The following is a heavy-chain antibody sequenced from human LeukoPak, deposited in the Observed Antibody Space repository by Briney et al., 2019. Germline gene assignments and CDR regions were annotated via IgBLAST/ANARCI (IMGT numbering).Heavy chain of an antibody. D-gene: IGHD3-9*01. CDR1: GFTFSNAW. J-gene: IGHJ4*02. Sequence: GGSLRLSCAASGFTFSNAWMSWVRQAPGKGLEWVGRIKSKTDGGTTDYAAPVKGRFTISRDDSKNTLYLQMNSLKTEDTAVYYCTTDVSDPNADYDILTGLVYWGQGTLVTVSS. CDR3: TTDVSDPNADYDILTGLVY. V-gene: IGHV3-15*01. CDR2: IKSKTDGGTT.